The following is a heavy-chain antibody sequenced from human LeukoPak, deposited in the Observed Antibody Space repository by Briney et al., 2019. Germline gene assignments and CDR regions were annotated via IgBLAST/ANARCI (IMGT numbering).Heavy chain of an antibody. CDR3: TTRRQDGC. D-gene: IGHD6-25*01. V-gene: IGHV3-15*01. CDR1: GFTFSDTW. CDR2: IKSKIDGGTI. J-gene: IGHJ4*02. Sequence: GGSLRLSCVGSGFTFSDTWISWVRQAPGKGLEWVGRIKSKIDGGTIDYAAPVKGRFTISRDDSRNTLYLQMNSLKTEDTAVYYCTTRRQDGCWGQGTLVTVS.